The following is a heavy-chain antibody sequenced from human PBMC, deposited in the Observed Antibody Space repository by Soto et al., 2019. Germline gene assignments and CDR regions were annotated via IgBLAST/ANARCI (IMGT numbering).Heavy chain of an antibody. Sequence: QVQLVQSGAEVKKPGDSVRVSCKASGYTFTSYGIGWVRQAPGQGLESMGWISANNGNTKYAQKVQGRVTMTTDASTSTAYMELRCLRSDDADVYSCARHGYFDHWGQGTLVTVSS. CDR3: ARHGYFDH. V-gene: IGHV1-18*01. CDR2: ISANNGNT. CDR1: GYTFTSYG. J-gene: IGHJ4*02.